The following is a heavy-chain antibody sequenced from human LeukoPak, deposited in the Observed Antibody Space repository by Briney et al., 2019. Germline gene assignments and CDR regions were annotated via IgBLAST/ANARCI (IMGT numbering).Heavy chain of an antibody. CDR1: GFTFSSYA. CDR3: ARDAATFGGVIEY. D-gene: IGHD3-16*02. CDR2: ISSNEGST. J-gene: IGHJ4*02. Sequence: PGGSLRLSCAASGFTFSSYAMHWVRQAPGKGLEYVSAISSNEGSTYYANSVKGRLTISRDNSKNTLYLQMGSLRAEDMAVYYCARDAATFGGVIEYWGQGTLVTVSS. V-gene: IGHV3-64*01.